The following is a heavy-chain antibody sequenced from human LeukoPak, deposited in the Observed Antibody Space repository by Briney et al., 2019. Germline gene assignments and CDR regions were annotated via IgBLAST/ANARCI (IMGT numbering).Heavy chain of an antibody. CDR1: GGSISGSSYY. CDR2: IYYSGST. Sequence: SETLSLTCTVSGGSISGSSYYWGWIRQPPGKGLEWIGSIYYSGSTYYNPSLKSRVTISVDTSKNQFSLKLSSVTAADTAVYYCARTGYDILTGYRKQYYFDYWGQGTLVTVSS. V-gene: IGHV4-39*01. J-gene: IGHJ4*02. CDR3: ARTGYDILTGYRKQYYFDY. D-gene: IGHD3-9*01.